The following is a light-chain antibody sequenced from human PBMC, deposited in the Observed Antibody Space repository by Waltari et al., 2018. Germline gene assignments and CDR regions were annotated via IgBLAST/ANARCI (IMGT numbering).Light chain of an antibody. J-gene: IGLJ3*02. CDR3: QSYDNSLRGSLL. CDR2: EQT. CDR1: HSSIATFA. V-gene: IGLV1-40*01. Sequence: QSVLTQAPYVSGAPGQRVPIACTGGHSSIATFAVNWYQNLPGRGPKLLSYEQTKRPSGVPDRFSGSKSGTSASLAIEGLQPEDEGDYYCQSYDNSLRGSLLFGGGTKVTV.